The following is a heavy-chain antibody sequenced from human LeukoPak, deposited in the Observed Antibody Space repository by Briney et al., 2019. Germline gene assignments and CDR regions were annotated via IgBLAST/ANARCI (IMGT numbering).Heavy chain of an antibody. CDR1: GYTFTGYY. CDR2: INPNSGGT. D-gene: IGHD6-19*01. V-gene: IGHV1-2*02. Sequence: ASVKVSCKASGYTFTGYYMHWVRQAPGQGLEWMGWINPNSGGTNYAQKFQGRVTMTRDTSISTAYMELSRLRSDGTAVYYCARGPVGPEWLVWDFDYWGQGTLVTVSS. CDR3: ARGPVGPEWLVWDFDY. J-gene: IGHJ4*02.